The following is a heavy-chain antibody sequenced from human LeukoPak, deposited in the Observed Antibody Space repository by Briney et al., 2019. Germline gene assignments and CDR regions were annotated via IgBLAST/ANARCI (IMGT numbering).Heavy chain of an antibody. Sequence: PSETLSLTCTVSGGSISSYYWSWIRQPPGKGLEWIGYIYYSGSTNYNPSLKSRVTISVDTSKNQFSLKLSSVTAADTAVYYCARDKHSSSWYYFDYWGQGTLVTVSS. D-gene: IGHD6-13*01. J-gene: IGHJ4*02. V-gene: IGHV4-59*01. CDR1: GGSISSYY. CDR3: ARDKHSSSWYYFDY. CDR2: IYYSGST.